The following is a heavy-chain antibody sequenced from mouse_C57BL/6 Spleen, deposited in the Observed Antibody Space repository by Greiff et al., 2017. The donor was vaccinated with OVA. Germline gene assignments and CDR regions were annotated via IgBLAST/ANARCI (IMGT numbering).Heavy chain of an antibody. Sequence: VQLQQPGAELVMPGASVKLSCKASGYTFTSYWLHWVKQRPGQGLEWIGEIDPSDSYTNYNQKFKGKSTLTVDKSSSTAYMQLSSLTSEDSAVYYCARSGMVTVFDYWGQGTTLTVSS. V-gene: IGHV1-69*01. J-gene: IGHJ2*01. CDR2: IDPSDSYT. CDR3: ARSGMVTVFDY. D-gene: IGHD2-3*01. CDR1: GYTFTSYW.